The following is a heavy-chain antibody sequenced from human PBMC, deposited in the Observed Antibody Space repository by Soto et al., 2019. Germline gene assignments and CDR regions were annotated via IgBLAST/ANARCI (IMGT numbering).Heavy chain of an antibody. CDR2: IFSNDEK. J-gene: IGHJ6*02. Sequence: QVTLKESGPVLVKPTETLTLTCTVSGFSLSNARMGVSWIRQPPGKALEWLAHIFSNDEKSYSTSLKSRLTISKDPSKRQVVLTMTNMDPVDTATYYCARIEPDYDILTGYPYYYGMDVWGQGTTVTVSS. D-gene: IGHD3-9*01. CDR1: GFSLSNARMG. CDR3: ARIEPDYDILTGYPYYYGMDV. V-gene: IGHV2-26*01.